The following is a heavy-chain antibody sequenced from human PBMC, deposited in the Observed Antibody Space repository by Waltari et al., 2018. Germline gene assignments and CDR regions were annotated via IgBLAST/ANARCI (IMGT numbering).Heavy chain of an antibody. CDR2: INGDASST. V-gene: IGHV3-74*01. D-gene: IGHD1-1*01. Sequence: EVQLVESGGGLVQPGGSLRLSCAASGFTFSSSSMHWVRQAPGKGLVWVSRINGDASSTVYVDSVKGRFTISRDNAKNTVFLQMNGLRADDTAVYYCTTGGGLSQYWGRGTLVTVSS. CDR1: GFTFSSSS. J-gene: IGHJ4*02. CDR3: TTGGGLSQY.